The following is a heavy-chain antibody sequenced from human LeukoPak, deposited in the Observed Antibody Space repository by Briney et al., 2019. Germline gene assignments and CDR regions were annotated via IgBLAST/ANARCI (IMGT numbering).Heavy chain of an antibody. J-gene: IGHJ3*02. V-gene: IGHV3-30*02. Sequence: PGGSLRLSCAASGFTFSSYGMHWVRQAPGKGLEWVAFIRYDGSNKYYADSVKGRFTISRDNSKNTLYLQMNSLRAEDTAVYYCAKDRRAQYCSGGSCYHDAFDIWGQGTMVTVSS. CDR2: IRYDGSNK. CDR1: GFTFSSYG. D-gene: IGHD2-15*01. CDR3: AKDRRAQYCSGGSCYHDAFDI.